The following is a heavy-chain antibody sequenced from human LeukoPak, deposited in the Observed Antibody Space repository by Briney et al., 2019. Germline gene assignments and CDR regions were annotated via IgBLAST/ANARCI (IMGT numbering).Heavy chain of an antibody. CDR3: AKSQGSGYYRGHIDY. CDR1: GLTFNNFA. CDR2: ICGSGDTT. Sequence: GGSLRLSCAASGLTFNNFAMSWVRQAPGKGLEWVSVICGSGDTTYYADSVKGRFTISRDNSKNTLYLQMNSLRGEDTAVYYCAKSQGSGYYRGHIDYWGQGTLVTVSA. D-gene: IGHD3-22*01. J-gene: IGHJ4*02. V-gene: IGHV3-23*01.